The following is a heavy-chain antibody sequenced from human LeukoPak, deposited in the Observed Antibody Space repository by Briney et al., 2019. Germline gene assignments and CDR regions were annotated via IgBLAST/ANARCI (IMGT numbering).Heavy chain of an antibody. CDR1: GFTFSSYG. CDR2: ISYDGSNK. V-gene: IGHV3-30*19. J-gene: IGHJ6*03. D-gene: IGHD1-1*01. CDR3: ARDQREPNYYYYMDV. Sequence: PGGSLRLSCAASGFTFSSYGMHWVRQAPGKGLEWVAVISYDGSNKYYADSVKGRFTISRDNSKNTLYLQMNSLRAEDTAVYYCARDQREPNYYYYMDVWGKGTTVTVSS.